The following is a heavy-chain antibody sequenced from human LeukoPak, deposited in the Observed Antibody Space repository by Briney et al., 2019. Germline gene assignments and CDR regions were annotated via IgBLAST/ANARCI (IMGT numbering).Heavy chain of an antibody. CDR1: GGSISSYY. CDR3: ARAGYCNGGSCSQGAFDI. J-gene: IGHJ3*02. CDR2: IYYSGST. V-gene: IGHV4-59*01. D-gene: IGHD2-15*01. Sequence: SEALSLTCTVSGGSISSYYWSWIRQPPGKGLEWIGYIYYSGSTNYNPSLKSRVTISVDTSKNQFSLKLSSVTAADTAVHYCARAGYCNGGSCSQGAFDIWGQGTMATVSS.